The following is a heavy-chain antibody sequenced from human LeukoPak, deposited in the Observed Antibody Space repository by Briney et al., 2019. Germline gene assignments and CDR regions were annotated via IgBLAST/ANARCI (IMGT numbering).Heavy chain of an antibody. CDR2: IYYSGST. D-gene: IGHD4-23*01. CDR1: GGSISSSSYY. J-gene: IGHJ4*02. CDR3: ARRDWRGQSTVVDPYFDY. V-gene: IGHV4-39*01. Sequence: SETLSLTCTVSGGSISSSSYYWGWIRQPPGKGLEWIGSIYYSGSTYYNPSLKSRVTISVDTSKNQFSLKLSSVTAADTAVYYCARRDWRGQSTVVDPYFDYWGQGTLVTVSS.